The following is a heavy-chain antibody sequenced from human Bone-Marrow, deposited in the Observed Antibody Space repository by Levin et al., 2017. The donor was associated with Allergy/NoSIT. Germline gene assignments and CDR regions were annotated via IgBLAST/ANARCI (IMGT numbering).Heavy chain of an antibody. CDR3: AANGGRELSLTRGAS. CDR1: GGSFNAYA. D-gene: IGHD2-15*01. Sequence: GASVKVSCQASGGSFNAYAFSWVRQAPGQGLEWVGGIIPKLGTEKYAQKFAGRVTFTADESTNTVYMELHSLKSEDTAVYYCAANGGRELSLTRGASWGQGTLVAVSS. CDR2: IIPKLGTE. J-gene: IGHJ4*02. V-gene: IGHV1-69*13.